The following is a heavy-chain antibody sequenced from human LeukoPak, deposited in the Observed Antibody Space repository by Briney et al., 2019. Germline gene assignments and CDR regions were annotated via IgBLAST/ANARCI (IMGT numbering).Heavy chain of an antibody. J-gene: IGHJ4*02. CDR3: AKGLDSSGWYSDY. CDR1: GFTFSSYG. Sequence: PGGSLRLSCAASGFTFSSYGMQWVRQAPGKGLEWVADIWYDGSNKYYADSVKGRFTISRDNSKNTLYLQMNSLRAEDTAVYYCAKGLDSSGWYSDYWGQGTLVTVSS. V-gene: IGHV3-33*06. D-gene: IGHD6-19*01. CDR2: IWYDGSNK.